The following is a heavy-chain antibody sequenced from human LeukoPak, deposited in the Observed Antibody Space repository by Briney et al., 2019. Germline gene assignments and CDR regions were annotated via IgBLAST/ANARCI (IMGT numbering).Heavy chain of an antibody. J-gene: IGHJ6*02. Sequence: GGSLRLSCAASGFTFSSYAMSWVRQAPGKGLEWVSSISSSSSYIYYADSVKSRFTISRDNAKNSLYLQMNSLRAEDTAVYYCARDPYYDILTGYPGYYYYYGMDVWGQGTTVTVSS. CDR1: GFTFSSYA. CDR2: ISSSSSYI. V-gene: IGHV3-21*01. CDR3: ARDPYYDILTGYPGYYYYYGMDV. D-gene: IGHD3-9*01.